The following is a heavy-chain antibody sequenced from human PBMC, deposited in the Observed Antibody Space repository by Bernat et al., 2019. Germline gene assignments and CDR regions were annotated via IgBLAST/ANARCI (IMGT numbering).Heavy chain of an antibody. CDR3: ARDRGYSSSPKGMDV. J-gene: IGHJ6*02. CDR1: GGTFSSYT. CDR2: IIPILGIA. D-gene: IGHD6-13*01. Sequence: QVQLVQSGAEVKKPGSSVKVSCKASGGTFSSYTISWVRQAPGQGLEWMGRIIPILGIANYAQKFQGRVTITADKSTSTAYMELSSLRSEDTAVYYCARDRGYSSSPKGMDVWGQGTTVTVSS. V-gene: IGHV1-69*08.